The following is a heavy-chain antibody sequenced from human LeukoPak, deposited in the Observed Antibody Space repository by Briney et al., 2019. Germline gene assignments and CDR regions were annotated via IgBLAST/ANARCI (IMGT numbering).Heavy chain of an antibody. D-gene: IGHD2-2*01. CDR3: ARVYQSAEYYFDY. J-gene: IGHJ4*02. CDR1: VGSIDSYY. CDR2: IYYTGST. V-gene: IGHV4-59*01. Sequence: SETLSLTCTVSVGSIDSYYWSWIRQPPGKGLEWIGHIYYTGSTEYHPSPKSRVTISLDTSKNQFSLKLTSVTAADTAVYYCARVYQSAEYYFDYWGQGNLVSVSS.